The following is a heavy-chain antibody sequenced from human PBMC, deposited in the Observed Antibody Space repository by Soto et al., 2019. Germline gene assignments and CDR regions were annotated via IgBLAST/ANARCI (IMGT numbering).Heavy chain of an antibody. V-gene: IGHV4-30-4*01. Sequence: SETLSLTCTVSGGSISSGDYYWSWIRQPPGKGLEWIGYIYYSGSTYYNPSLKSRVTISVDTSKNQFSLKLSSVTAADTAVYYCARKRTIFGVVPDFDYWGQGTLVTVSS. CDR1: GGSISSGDYY. D-gene: IGHD3-3*01. CDR2: IYYSGST. J-gene: IGHJ4*02. CDR3: ARKRTIFGVVPDFDY.